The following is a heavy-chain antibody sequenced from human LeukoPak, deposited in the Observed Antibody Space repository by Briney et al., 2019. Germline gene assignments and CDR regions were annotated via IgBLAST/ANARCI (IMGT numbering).Heavy chain of an antibody. CDR1: GYSFTSYW. CDR3: ARRLGRPHWYFDL. V-gene: IGHV5-51*01. J-gene: IGHJ2*01. Sequence: GESLKISCKGSGYSFTSYWIGWVRQMPGKGLEWMGIIYPGGSDTRYSPSFQGQVTISADKSISTAYLQWSSLKASDTAMYYCARRLGRPHWYFDLWGRGTLVTVSS. D-gene: IGHD6-19*01. CDR2: IYPGGSDT.